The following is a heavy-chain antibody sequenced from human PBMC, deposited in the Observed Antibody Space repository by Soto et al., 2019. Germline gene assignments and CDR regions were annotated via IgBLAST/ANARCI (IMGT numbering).Heavy chain of an antibody. J-gene: IGHJ4*02. D-gene: IGHD3-10*01. V-gene: IGHV2-5*01. CDR2: IFWNDYK. Sequence: QITLKESGPTLVKPTQTLTLTCTFSGFSLTTYGLGVAWICQPPGKALEFLALIFWNDYKRFNPSLSTRLTITKNTNKNQVVLTMTNMDPVDTATYYCSRTRPYDSRTYYQDYWGQGTLITVSS. CDR3: SRTRPYDSRTYYQDY. CDR1: GFSLTTYGLG.